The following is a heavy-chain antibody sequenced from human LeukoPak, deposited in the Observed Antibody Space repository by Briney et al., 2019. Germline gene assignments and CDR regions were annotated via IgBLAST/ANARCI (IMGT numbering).Heavy chain of an antibody. CDR1: GFTFSNAW. V-gene: IGHV3-23*01. J-gene: IGHJ4*02. CDR2: ISGSGGTT. Sequence: GSLRLSCAASGFTFSNAWMSWVRQAPGKGLEWVSVISGSGGTTDYADSVKGRFTISRDNSKNSLYLQMNSLRDEDTAVYYCASRDYFDYWGQGTLVTVSS. CDR3: ASRDYFDY.